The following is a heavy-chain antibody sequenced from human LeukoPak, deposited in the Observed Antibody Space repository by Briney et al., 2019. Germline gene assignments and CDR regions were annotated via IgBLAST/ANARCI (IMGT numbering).Heavy chain of an antibody. D-gene: IGHD3-3*01. CDR3: ARENGDYDFWSGYSRGINWFDP. CDR1: GFTFSSYG. CDR2: IWYDGSNK. V-gene: IGHV3-33*01. Sequence: PGRSLRLSCAASGFTFSSYGMHWVRQAPGKGLEWVAVIWYDGSNKYYADSVKGRFTISRDNSKNTLYLQMNSLRAEDTAVYYCARENGDYDFWSGYSRGINWFDPWGQGTLVTVSS. J-gene: IGHJ5*02.